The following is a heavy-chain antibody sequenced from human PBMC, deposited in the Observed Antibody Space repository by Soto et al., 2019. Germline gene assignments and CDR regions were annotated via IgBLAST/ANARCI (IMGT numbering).Heavy chain of an antibody. CDR1: GYTFTSYD. J-gene: IGHJ5*02. CDR2: MNPNSGNT. Sequence: QVQLVQSGAEVKKPGASVKVSCKASGYTFTSYDINWVRQATGQGLEWMGWMNPNSGNTGYAQKFQGRVTMTRNTSISTAYMELSSLRSEDTAVYYCARGSKISVCSSTSGYSKILMFDPWGQGTLVTVSS. D-gene: IGHD2-2*02. V-gene: IGHV1-8*01. CDR3: ARGSKISVCSSTSGYSKILMFDP.